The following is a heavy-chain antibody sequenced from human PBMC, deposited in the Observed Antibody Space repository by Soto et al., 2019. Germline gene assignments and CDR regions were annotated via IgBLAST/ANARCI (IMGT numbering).Heavy chain of an antibody. CDR3: ARWCKYGDYPYYYDSMDV. D-gene: IGHD4-17*01. Sequence: QEQLQESGPGLVKPSETLSLTCTVSGGSISSNYWSWIRQPPGKGLEWIGYIYYSGSTKYNPSLKSRVTISVDTSKNQFSLRLSSVTAADTAVYFCARWCKYGDYPYYYDSMDVWGKGTTVTVSS. CDR1: GGSISSNY. J-gene: IGHJ6*03. CDR2: IYYSGST. V-gene: IGHV4-59*01.